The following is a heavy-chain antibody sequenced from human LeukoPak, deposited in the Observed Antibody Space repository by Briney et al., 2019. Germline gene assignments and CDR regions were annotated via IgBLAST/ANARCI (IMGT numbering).Heavy chain of an antibody. CDR3: ARNRGGDYGDYRSDWFDP. CDR1: GGSIYSNDW. V-gene: IGHV4-4*02. D-gene: IGHD4-17*01. CDR2: IYHRGYT. J-gene: IGHJ5*02. Sequence: SGTLSLTCGVSGGSIYSNDWWSWARQSPGKGLEWIGEIYHRGYTNYNPSLKTRVTISVDMSKNHFSLELTSVTAADTALYYCARNRGGDYGDYRSDWFDPWGQGTLVTVSS.